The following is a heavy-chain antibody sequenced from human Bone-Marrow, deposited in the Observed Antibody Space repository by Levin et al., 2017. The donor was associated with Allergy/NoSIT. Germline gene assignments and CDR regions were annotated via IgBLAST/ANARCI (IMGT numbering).Heavy chain of an antibody. V-gene: IGHV3-7*03. CDR1: GFSFSKYW. J-gene: IGHJ4*02. Sequence: PGGSLRLSCVGSGFSFSKYWMSWVRQVPGKGLEWVAEIKEDGSEKHYVDSVKGRFTTSRDNAKNSLFLEMNSLRAEDTAVYYCGRGPLKMAAGNFWGRGTLVTVSS. CDR3: GRGPLKMAAGNF. D-gene: IGHD6-13*01. CDR2: IKEDGSEK.